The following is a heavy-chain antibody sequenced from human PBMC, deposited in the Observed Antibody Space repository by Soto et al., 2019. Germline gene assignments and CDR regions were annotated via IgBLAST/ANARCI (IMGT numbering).Heavy chain of an antibody. CDR3: AGARRGVGSANYYYYYMDV. CDR1: GYTFTSYD. J-gene: IGHJ6*03. D-gene: IGHD1-26*01. Sequence: ASVKVSCKASGYTFTSYDINWVRQATGQGLEWMGWMNPNSGNTGYAQKFQGRVTMTRNTSISTAYMELSSLRSEDTAVYYCAGARRGVGSANYYYYYMDVWGKGTTVTVSS. V-gene: IGHV1-8*01. CDR2: MNPNSGNT.